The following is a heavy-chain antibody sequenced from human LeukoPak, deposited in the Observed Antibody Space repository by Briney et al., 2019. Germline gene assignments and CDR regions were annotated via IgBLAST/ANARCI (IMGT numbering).Heavy chain of an antibody. CDR1: GFTFSSYW. D-gene: IGHD4-23*01. CDR2: IASDGSST. Sequence: GGSLRLSCAASGFTFSSYWMNWVRQAPGKGLVWVSRIASDGSSTTYADSVKGRFNISRDNAKNTLYLQMNSLRVEDTAVYYCAGGRPHGNDYWGQGTLVTVSS. CDR3: AGGRPHGNDY. V-gene: IGHV3-74*01. J-gene: IGHJ4*02.